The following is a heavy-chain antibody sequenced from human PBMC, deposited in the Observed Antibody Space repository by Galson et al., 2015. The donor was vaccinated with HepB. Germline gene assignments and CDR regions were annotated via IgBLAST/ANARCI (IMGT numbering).Heavy chain of an antibody. V-gene: IGHV3-30-3*01. CDR1: GFTFSSYA. D-gene: IGHD5-12*01. Sequence: SLRLSCAASGFTFSSYAMHWVRQAPGKGLEWVAVISYDGSNKYYADSVKGRFTISRDNSKNTLYLQMNSLRAEDTAVYYCARLFRGYDGFDYWGQGTLVTVSS. CDR2: ISYDGSNK. CDR3: ARLFRGYDGFDY. J-gene: IGHJ4*02.